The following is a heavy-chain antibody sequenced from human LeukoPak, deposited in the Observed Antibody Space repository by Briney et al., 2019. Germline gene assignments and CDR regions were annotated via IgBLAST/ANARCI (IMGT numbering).Heavy chain of an antibody. J-gene: IGHJ4*02. CDR2: ISYDGGDK. CDR3: ARVYCSRANCYTNGFDY. CDR1: GFTFSTNA. V-gene: IGHV3-30*01. D-gene: IGHD2-2*02. Sequence: GGSLGLSCEASGFTFSTNAMHWVRQAPGKGLEWVAVISYDGGDKYYADSVKGRFTISRDNSKNTLFLQMNSLRDEDTAVYWCARVYCSRANCYTNGFDYWGQGALVTVSS.